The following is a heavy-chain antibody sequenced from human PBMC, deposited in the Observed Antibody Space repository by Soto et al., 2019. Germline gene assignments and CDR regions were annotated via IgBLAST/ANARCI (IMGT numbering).Heavy chain of an antibody. CDR2: ISYDGSNK. J-gene: IGHJ4*02. D-gene: IGHD3-22*01. CDR1: GFTFSSYG. Sequence: QVQLVESGGGVVQPGRSLRLSCAASGFTFSSYGMHWVRQAPGKGLEWVAVISYDGSNKYYADSVKGRFTISRDNSKNPLYLQMNSLRAEDTAVYYCATPPGSYYDSSGYFETVDYWGQGTLVTVSS. V-gene: IGHV3-30*03. CDR3: ATPPGSYYDSSGYFETVDY.